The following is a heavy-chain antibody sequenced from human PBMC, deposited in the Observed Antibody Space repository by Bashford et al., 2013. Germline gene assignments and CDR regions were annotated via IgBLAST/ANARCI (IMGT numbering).Heavy chain of an antibody. D-gene: IGHD3-3*01. CDR1: GYSFTNYW. Sequence: GESLKISCKGSGYSFTNYWIAWVRQMPGKGLEWMGIIYPGDSDTRYSPSFQGQVTISADKSITTAYLLWSSLRASDTAMYYCARSTTDFWSGNSPFNYWGQGTLVTVSS. V-gene: IGHV5-51*01. CDR3: ARSTTDFWSGNSPFNY. J-gene: IGHJ4*02. CDR2: IYPGDSDT.